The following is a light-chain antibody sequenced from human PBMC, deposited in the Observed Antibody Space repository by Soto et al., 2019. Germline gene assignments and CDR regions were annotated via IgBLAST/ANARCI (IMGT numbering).Light chain of an antibody. J-gene: IGKJ5*01. Sequence: EIVLTQSPATLSSSPGERASLSCRASQSVSSYLAWYQQKPGQAPRLLIYDASNRATGIPARFSGSGSGTYFTLTISSLEPEDFAVYYCQQRSNWPITFSQGTRLEIK. CDR2: DAS. CDR3: QQRSNWPIT. V-gene: IGKV3-11*01. CDR1: QSVSSY.